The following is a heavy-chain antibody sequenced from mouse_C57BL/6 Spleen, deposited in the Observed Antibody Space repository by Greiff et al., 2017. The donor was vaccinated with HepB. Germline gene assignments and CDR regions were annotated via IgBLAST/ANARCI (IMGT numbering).Heavy chain of an antibody. J-gene: IGHJ4*01. CDR2: IDHSDSYT. CDR1: GYTFTSSW. D-gene: IGHD3-1*01. V-gene: IGHV1-69*01. CDR3: ARADGGYAVFYALDD. Sequence: VQLQQPGAELVMPGASVKLSCKASGYTFTSSWMHWVKQRPGQGLEWIGEIDHSDSYTNYNQKFKGKSTLTVDKSSSTAYMQLSSLTSEGSAVYYCARADGGYAVFYALDDWGQGTSDTVSS.